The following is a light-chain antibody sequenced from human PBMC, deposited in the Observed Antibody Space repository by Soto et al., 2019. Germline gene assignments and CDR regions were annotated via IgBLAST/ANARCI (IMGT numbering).Light chain of an antibody. V-gene: IGLV2-14*01. CDR1: SRDVGGYNY. J-gene: IGLJ2*01. CDR2: EVS. Sequence: QSALTQPASVSGSPGQSITISCTGTSRDVGGYNYVSWYQQHPGKAPKLMIYEVSNRLSGVSNRFSGSKSGNTASLTISGLQAEDEAGYYCSSYTSSSTLVVFGGGTKLTVL. CDR3: SSYTSSSTLVV.